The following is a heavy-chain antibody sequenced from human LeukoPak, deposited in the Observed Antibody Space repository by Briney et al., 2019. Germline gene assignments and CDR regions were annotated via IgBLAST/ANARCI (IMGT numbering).Heavy chain of an antibody. V-gene: IGHV3-15*01. CDR2: IKSKTDGGTT. D-gene: IGHD1-26*01. J-gene: IGHJ4*02. CDR3: TTATGSYGPFLFDY. CDR1: GFTFSNAW. Sequence: GGSLRLSCAASGFTFSNAWMSWVRQAPGKGLEWVGRIKSKTDGGTTDYAAPVKGRFTISRNDSKNTLYLQMNSLKTEDTAVYYCTTATGSYGPFLFDYWGQGTLVTVSS.